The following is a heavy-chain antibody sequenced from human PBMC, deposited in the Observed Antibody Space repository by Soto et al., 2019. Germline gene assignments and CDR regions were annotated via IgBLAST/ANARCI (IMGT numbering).Heavy chain of an antibody. J-gene: IGHJ6*02. Sequence: QVQLVQSGAEVKKPGASVQVSCKASGYTFTSYGISWVRQAPGQGLEWMGWISAYNGNTNYAQKLQGRVTMTTDTSTSTAYMELRSLRSDDTAVYYCARRDYDFWSRTNYGMDVWGQGTTVTVSS. CDR2: ISAYNGNT. D-gene: IGHD3-3*01. CDR3: ARRDYDFWSRTNYGMDV. V-gene: IGHV1-18*01. CDR1: GYTFTSYG.